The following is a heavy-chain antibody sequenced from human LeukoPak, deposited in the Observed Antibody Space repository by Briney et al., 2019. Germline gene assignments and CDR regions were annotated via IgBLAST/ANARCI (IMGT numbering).Heavy chain of an antibody. CDR2: ISGSGGST. J-gene: IGHJ6*02. V-gene: IGHV3-23*01. CDR3: AKAKGDRGPYYYYGMDV. D-gene: IGHD2-21*02. CDR1: GFTFSSYA. Sequence: AGGSLRLSCAASGFTFSSYAMSWVRQAPGKGLEWVSAISGSGGSTYYADSVKGRFTISRDNSKNTLYLQMNSLRAEDTAVYYCAKAKGDRGPYYYYGMDVWGQGTTVTVSS.